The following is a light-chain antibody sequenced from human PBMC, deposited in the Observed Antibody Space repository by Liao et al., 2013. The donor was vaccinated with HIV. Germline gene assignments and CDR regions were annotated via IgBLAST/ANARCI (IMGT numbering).Light chain of an antibody. V-gene: IGLV3-25*03. CDR3: QSADSSGTYS. J-gene: IGLJ2*01. CDR2: KDS. CDR1: ALPKQY. Sequence: SYELTQPPSVSVSPGQTARITCSGDALPKQYAYWYQQKPGQAPVSVIYKDSERPSGIPERFSGSSSGTTVTLTISGVQAEDEADYYCQSADSSGTYSFGGGTKLTVL.